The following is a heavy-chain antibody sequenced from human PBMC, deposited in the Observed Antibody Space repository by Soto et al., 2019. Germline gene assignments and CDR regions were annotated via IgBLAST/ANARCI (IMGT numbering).Heavy chain of an antibody. J-gene: IGHJ6*03. CDR1: GFTFGDYA. CDR2: IRSKAYGGTT. D-gene: IGHD2-2*01. CDR3: TRDQYQLREYYYYYYMDV. Sequence: GGSLRLSCTASGFTFGDYAMSWFRQAPGKGLEWVGFIRSKAYGGTTEYAASVKGRFTISRDDSKSIAYLQMNSLKTEDTAVYYCTRDQYQLREYYYYYYMDVWGKGTTVTVSS. V-gene: IGHV3-49*03.